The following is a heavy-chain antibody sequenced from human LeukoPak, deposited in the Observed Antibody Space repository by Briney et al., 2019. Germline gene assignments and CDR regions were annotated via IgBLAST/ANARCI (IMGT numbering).Heavy chain of an antibody. D-gene: IGHD6-13*01. CDR1: DDSMTSHF. CDR3: ARANPGLYTSSWFKHGSFDC. Sequence: SETLSLTCSVSDDSMTSHFWSRVRQPPGNGLEWIGHIFHNGSTSYNPSLKSRVSLSIDTSKKQFFLELNSVTAADTAVYFCARANPGLYTSSWFKHGSFDCWGQGALVTVSS. V-gene: IGHV4-59*08. CDR2: IFHNGST. J-gene: IGHJ4*02.